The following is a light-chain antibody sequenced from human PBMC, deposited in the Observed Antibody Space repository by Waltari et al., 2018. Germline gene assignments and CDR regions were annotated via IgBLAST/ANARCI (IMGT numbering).Light chain of an antibody. CDR2: DVS. Sequence: EIVLTPSPATLSLSPGERATLSCRASQSVSNNLAWYQQKPGQAPRLLIYDVSSRATGIPARISARGAGTDFTLTISSLEPEDSAVYYCQQRTSWPPGLSFGGGTNVEIK. CDR1: QSVSNN. J-gene: IGKJ4*01. V-gene: IGKV3-11*01. CDR3: QQRTSWPPGLS.